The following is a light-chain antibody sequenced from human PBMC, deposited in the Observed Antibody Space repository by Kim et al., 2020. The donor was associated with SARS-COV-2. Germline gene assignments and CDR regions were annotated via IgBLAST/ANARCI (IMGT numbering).Light chain of an antibody. Sequence: STLSAAVGDRVTITCRASHSISSWLAWYQQKPGKAPKLLIYKASSLESGVPSRFSGSGSGTEFTLTISSLQPDDFATYYCQQRWTFGQGTKVDIK. CDR2: KAS. CDR1: HSISSW. CDR3: QQRWT. J-gene: IGKJ1*01. V-gene: IGKV1-5*03.